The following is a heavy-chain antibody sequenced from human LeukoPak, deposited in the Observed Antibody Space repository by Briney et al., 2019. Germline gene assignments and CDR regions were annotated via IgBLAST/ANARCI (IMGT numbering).Heavy chain of an antibody. J-gene: IGHJ4*02. CDR3: ARAIYD. CDR1: GASISPDY. Sequence: SETLSLTCTVSGASISPDYWSWIRQPPGKGLEFIGYIYYTGGTNYNPSLKSRVTISVDTSKNQFSLKLSSVTAADTAVYYCARAIYDWGQGTLVTVSS. D-gene: IGHD3-3*01. V-gene: IGHV4-59*08. CDR2: IYYTGGT.